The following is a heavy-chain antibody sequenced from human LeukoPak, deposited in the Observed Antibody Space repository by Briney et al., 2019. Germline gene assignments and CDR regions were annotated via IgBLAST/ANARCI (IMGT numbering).Heavy chain of an antibody. J-gene: IGHJ4*02. CDR2: IIPIFGTA. CDR1: GGTFSSYA. D-gene: IGHD3-22*01. Sequence: SVKVSXKASGGTFSSYAISWVRQAPGRGLEWMGRIIPIFGTANYAQKFQGRVTITTDESTSTAYMELSSLRSEDTAVYYCARAYDSSGLLGYWGQGTLVTVSS. V-gene: IGHV1-69*05. CDR3: ARAYDSSGLLGY.